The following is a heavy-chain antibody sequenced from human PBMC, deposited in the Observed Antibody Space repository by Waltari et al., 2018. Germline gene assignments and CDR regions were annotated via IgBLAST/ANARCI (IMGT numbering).Heavy chain of an antibody. V-gene: IGHV1-3*01. CDR3: ARGGKGPAAGSYY. D-gene: IGHD6-13*01. CDR1: GYTFTSYA. J-gene: IGHJ4*02. Sequence: QVQLVQSGAEVKKPGASVKVSCKASGYTFTSYAMHWVRQAPGQRLEWMGWINAGNGNTKYSQKFQGRVTITRDTSASTAYMELSSLRSEDTAVYYCARGGKGPAAGSYYWGQGTLVTVSS. CDR2: INAGNGNT.